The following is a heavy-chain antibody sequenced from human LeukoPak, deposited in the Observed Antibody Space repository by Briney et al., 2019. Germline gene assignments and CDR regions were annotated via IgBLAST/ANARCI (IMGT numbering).Heavy chain of an antibody. Sequence: GGSLRLSCAASGFTFSNYAMSWVRQAPGKGLEWVSAISANGGGTYYADSVKGRFTISRDNSKNTLYLQMNSLRAEDTAVYYCAKATTPFDSWAQGPLATVS. CDR3: AKATTPFDS. CDR2: ISANGGGT. V-gene: IGHV3-23*01. CDR1: GFTFSNYA. D-gene: IGHD1-14*01. J-gene: IGHJ4*02.